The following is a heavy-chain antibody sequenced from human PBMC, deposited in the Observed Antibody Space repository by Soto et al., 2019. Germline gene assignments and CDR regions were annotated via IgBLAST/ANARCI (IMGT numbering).Heavy chain of an antibody. CDR3: ATGLRSVYGPFDS. J-gene: IGHJ4*02. V-gene: IGHV3-48*01. D-gene: IGHD5-12*01. CDR1: GFTFSSYS. Sequence: GGSLRLSCAASGFTFSSYSMNWVRQAPGKGLEWVSYISSSSSTIYYADSVKGRFTISRDNAKNSLYLQMNSLRAEDTAVYYCATGLRSVYGPFDSWGQGTLVTVSS. CDR2: ISSSSSTI.